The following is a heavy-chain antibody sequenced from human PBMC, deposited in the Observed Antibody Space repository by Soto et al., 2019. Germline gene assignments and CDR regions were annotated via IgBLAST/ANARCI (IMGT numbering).Heavy chain of an antibody. CDR2: INPNSGGT. V-gene: IGHV1-2*04. J-gene: IGHJ5*02. Sequence: ASVKVSCKASGYTFTGYYMHWVRQAPGQGLEWMGWINPNSGGTNYAQKFQGWVTMTRDTSISTAYMELSRLRSDDTAVYYCARDSSHYDYIWGRFWFDPWGQGTLVTVSS. D-gene: IGHD3-16*01. CDR3: ARDSSHYDYIWGRFWFDP. CDR1: GYTFTGYY.